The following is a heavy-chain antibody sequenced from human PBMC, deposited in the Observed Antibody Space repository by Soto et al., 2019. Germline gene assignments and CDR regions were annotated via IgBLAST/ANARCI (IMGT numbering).Heavy chain of an antibody. V-gene: IGHV4-59*08. Sequence: SETLSLTCTVSGGSIGSFCWSWIRQPPGKGPEWIGYIYSSGSTNYNPSLKSRVTISVDTSKNQFSLKLSSVTAADTAVYYCARLRDPYCSGGSCYGYYFDYWGQGTLLTVSS. CDR3: ARLRDPYCSGGSCYGYYFDY. J-gene: IGHJ4*02. CDR2: IYSSGST. D-gene: IGHD2-15*01. CDR1: GGSIGSFC.